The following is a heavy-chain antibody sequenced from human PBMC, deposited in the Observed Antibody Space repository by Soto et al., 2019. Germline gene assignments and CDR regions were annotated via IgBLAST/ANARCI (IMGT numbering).Heavy chain of an antibody. V-gene: IGHV4-59*01. J-gene: IGHJ5*02. Sequence: SETLSLTCTVSGGSISTYYWSWIRQPPGKGLEWIGYIYYSGSTNYNPSLKSRVTISLDTSKNQFSLELSSVTAADTAVYYCARDRLANWFDPWGQGTLVTVTS. CDR2: IYYSGST. CDR1: GGSISTYY. D-gene: IGHD3-9*01. CDR3: ARDRLANWFDP.